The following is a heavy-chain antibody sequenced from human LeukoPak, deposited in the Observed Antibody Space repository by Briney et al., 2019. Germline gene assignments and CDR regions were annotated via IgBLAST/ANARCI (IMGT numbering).Heavy chain of an antibody. V-gene: IGHV3-21*01. D-gene: IGHD4-17*01. J-gene: IGHJ3*01. CDR1: GFTFSSYS. CDR2: ISGGGSYI. Sequence: GGSLRLSCSVSGFTFSSYSMNWVRQAPGRGLQWVSSISGGGSYIFYADSVEGRFSVSRDNAKNSVFLQMNSLRAEDTAVYYCARGLGDYDAFDVWGHGTRVTVAS. CDR3: ARGLGDYDAFDV.